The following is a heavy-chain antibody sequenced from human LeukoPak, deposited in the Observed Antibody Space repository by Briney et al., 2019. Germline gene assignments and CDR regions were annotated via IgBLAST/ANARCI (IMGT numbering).Heavy chain of an antibody. V-gene: IGHV3-21*01. J-gene: IGHJ4*02. D-gene: IGHD3-3*02. CDR1: GFTFSSYS. CDR3: ARGAFFDY. CDR2: IGSSSSYI. Sequence: GGSLRLSCAASGFTFSSYSMNWVRQAPGKGLEWVSSIGSSSSYIYYADSVKGRFTISRDNAKNSLYLQMNSLRAEDTAVYYCARGAFFDYWGQGTLVTVSS.